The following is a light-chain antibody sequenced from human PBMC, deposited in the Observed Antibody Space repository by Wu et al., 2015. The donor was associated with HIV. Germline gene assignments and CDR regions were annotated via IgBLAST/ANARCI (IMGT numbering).Light chain of an antibody. CDR3: QQLNSYPLT. CDR1: QGISHF. CDR2: AAS. J-gene: IGKJ4*01. V-gene: IGKV1-9*01. Sequence: DIQLTQSPSFLSASVGDRVTITCRASQGISHFLGRYQQKPGKAPKLLIYAASTLQSGVPSRFSGSGSGTEFTLTISSLQPDDFATYYCQQLNSYPLTFGGGTKVDIK.